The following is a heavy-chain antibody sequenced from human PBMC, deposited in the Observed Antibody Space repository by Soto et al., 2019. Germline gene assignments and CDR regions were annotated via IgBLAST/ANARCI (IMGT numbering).Heavy chain of an antibody. CDR3: ARVWNDGRFDY. CDR1: GFTFSNYW. J-gene: IGHJ4*02. Sequence: GSLRLSCSASGFTFSNYWMTWVRQAPGKGLEWVASINQNGGAMHYVDSVKGRFTVSRDNAKNSLYLQVNSLRAEDTAVFYCARVWNDGRFDYWGQGPLVTV. CDR2: INQNGGAM. D-gene: IGHD1-1*01. V-gene: IGHV3-7*01.